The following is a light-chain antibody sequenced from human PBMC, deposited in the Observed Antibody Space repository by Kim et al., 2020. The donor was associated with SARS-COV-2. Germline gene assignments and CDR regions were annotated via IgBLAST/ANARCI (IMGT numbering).Light chain of an antibody. Sequence: EIVLTQSPAPLSLSPGERATLSCRASQSVSSYLAWYQQKPGQAPRLLIYDASNRATGIPARFSGSGSGTDFTLTISSLEPEDFAVYYCHQRNNWPPITFGQGTRRVIK. J-gene: IGKJ5*01. CDR2: DAS. CDR1: QSVSSY. CDR3: HQRNNWPPIT. V-gene: IGKV3-11*01.